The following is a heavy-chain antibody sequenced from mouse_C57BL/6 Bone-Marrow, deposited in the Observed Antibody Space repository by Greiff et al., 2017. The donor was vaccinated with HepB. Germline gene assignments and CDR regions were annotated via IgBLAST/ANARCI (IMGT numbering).Heavy chain of an antibody. J-gene: IGHJ2*01. D-gene: IGHD1-1*01. CDR3: ARNRGAYYYAHCDY. V-gene: IGHV2-9-1*01. Sequence: QVQLKESGPGLVAPSQSLSITCTVSGFSLTSYAISWVRQPPGKGLEWLGVIWTGGGTNYNSALKSRLSISKDNSKSQVFLKMNRLQTDDTARYYCARNRGAYYYAHCDYWGQGTTLTVSS. CDR1: GFSLTSYA. CDR2: IWTGGGT.